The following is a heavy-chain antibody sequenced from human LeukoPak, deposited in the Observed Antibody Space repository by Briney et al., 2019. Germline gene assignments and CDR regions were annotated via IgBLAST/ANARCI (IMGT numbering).Heavy chain of an antibody. CDR2: ISWNSGSI. D-gene: IGHD3-22*01. J-gene: IGHJ4*02. Sequence: SLRLSCAASGFTFDDYAMHWVRQAPGKGLEWVSGISWNSGSIGYADSVKGRFTISRDNAKNSLYLQMNSLRAEDTALYYCAKDGTPYYYDSSGYYGLGYWGQGTLVTASS. CDR3: AKDGTPYYYDSSGYYGLGY. CDR1: GFTFDDYA. V-gene: IGHV3-9*01.